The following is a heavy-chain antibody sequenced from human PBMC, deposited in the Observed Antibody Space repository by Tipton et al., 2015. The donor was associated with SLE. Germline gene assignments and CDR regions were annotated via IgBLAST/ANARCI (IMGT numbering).Heavy chain of an antibody. CDR2: VTTSGFGT. Sequence: SLRLSCAASGFTFSNYAMSWVRQAPGKGLEWVSTVTTSGFGTYYADSLKGQFTISRDNSKNTLYLQMNSLRAEDTAVYYCAKESPDYYYMDVWGKGTTVTVSS. J-gene: IGHJ6*03. V-gene: IGHV3-23*01. CDR1: GFTFSNYA. CDR3: AKESPDYYYMDV.